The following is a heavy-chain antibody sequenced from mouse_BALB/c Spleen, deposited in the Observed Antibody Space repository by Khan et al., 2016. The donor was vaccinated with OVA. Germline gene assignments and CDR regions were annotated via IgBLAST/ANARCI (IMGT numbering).Heavy chain of an antibody. CDR2: ISYSGRT. Sequence: VKLEESGPGLVKPSQSLSLTCTVTGYSITSDYAWNWIRQFPGNKLEWMGYISYSGRTSYNPSLKSRISVTRDTSKNQLFLQLNSVTTEDTATYYCAMGRTYWGQGTLVTVSA. CDR3: AMGRTY. V-gene: IGHV3-2*02. CDR1: GYSITSDYA. J-gene: IGHJ3*01. D-gene: IGHD4-1*01.